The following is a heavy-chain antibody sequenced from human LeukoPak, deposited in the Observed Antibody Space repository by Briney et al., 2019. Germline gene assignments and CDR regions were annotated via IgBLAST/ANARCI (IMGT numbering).Heavy chain of an antibody. CDR1: GGSISSYS. CDR2: VSYSGNT. D-gene: IGHD2-2*01. V-gene: IGHV4-59*01. CDR3: ARGYCSSTSCIFDY. Sequence: SETLSLTCTVSGGSISSYSWTWIRQPLGKGLEWIGYVSYSGNTNYNPSLKSRVTISLDTSKNQFSLRLSSVTAADTAMYYCARGYCSSTSCIFDYWGQGTLVTVSS. J-gene: IGHJ4*02.